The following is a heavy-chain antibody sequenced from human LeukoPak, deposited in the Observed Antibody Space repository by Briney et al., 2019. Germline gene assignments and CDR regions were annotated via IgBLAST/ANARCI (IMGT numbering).Heavy chain of an antibody. D-gene: IGHD1-26*01. J-gene: IGHJ4*02. CDR1: GYTFSSND. CDR2: MNPHSANT. V-gene: IGHV1-8*01. CDR3: ARQGNRSSDSSASYPLDY. Sequence: GASVKVSCKASGYTFSSNDINWVRQATGQGLEWMGWMNPHSANTGYAQKFQGRVTITKNSSSTTVYMELSSLTSEDTAVYYCARQGNRSSDSSASYPLDYWGQGTLVTVSS.